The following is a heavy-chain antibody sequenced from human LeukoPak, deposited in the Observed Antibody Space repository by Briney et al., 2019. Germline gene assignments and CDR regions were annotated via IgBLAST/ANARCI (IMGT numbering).Heavy chain of an antibody. D-gene: IGHD6-13*01. CDR1: GFIFSSYG. CDR3: ARDYLRTGYSSNWL. J-gene: IGHJ4*02. Sequence: GGSLRLSCAASGFIFSSYGMSWVRQAPGKGLEWVAVMSYDGSNKYHADSVKGRFTISRDNSKNTLYLQMSSLRPEDTAVYYCARDYLRTGYSSNWLWGQGTQVTVSS. CDR2: MSYDGSNK. V-gene: IGHV3-30*03.